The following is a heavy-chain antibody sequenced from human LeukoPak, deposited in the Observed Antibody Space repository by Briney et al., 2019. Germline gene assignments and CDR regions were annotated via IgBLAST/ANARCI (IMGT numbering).Heavy chain of an antibody. D-gene: IGHD3-22*01. CDR2: INHSGST. V-gene: IGHV4-34*01. J-gene: IGHJ5*02. CDR1: GGSFSGYY. CDR3: ATLDSGLANWFDP. Sequence: SETLSLTCAVYGGSFSGYYWSWIRQPPGKGLEWIGEINHSGSTNYNPSLKSRVTISVDTAKNQFSLKLSSVTAADTAVYYCATLDSGLANWFDPWGQGTLVTVSS.